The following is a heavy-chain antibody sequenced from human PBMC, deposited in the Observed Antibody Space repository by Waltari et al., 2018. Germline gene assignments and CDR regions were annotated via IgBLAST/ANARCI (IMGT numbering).Heavy chain of an antibody. D-gene: IGHD3-3*01. CDR1: GDSITSRTYY. J-gene: IGHJ5*02. CDR3: ARLLPYDFWSSYSGWFDP. V-gene: IGHV4-39*01. CDR2: IYYSWID. Sequence: QLHLQESGPILVKPSETLSLTCTVSGDSITSRTYYWGWIRQSPEKGLEWIGIIYYSWIDDYNPSLKSRVTISVDSSKNQFSLKVNSVTVADTAVYYCARLLPYDFWSSYSGWFDPWGQGVLVTVSS.